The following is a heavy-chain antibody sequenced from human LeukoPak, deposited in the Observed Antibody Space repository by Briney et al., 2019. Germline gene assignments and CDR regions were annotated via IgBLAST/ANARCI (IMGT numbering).Heavy chain of an antibody. CDR1: GFTFSTYT. CDR2: ISTSGSYL. D-gene: IGHD3-22*01. CDR3: ARDGGAYDSTGYYVYFDY. V-gene: IGHV3-21*01. J-gene: IGHJ4*02. Sequence: GRSLRLSGAASGFTFSTYTMNWVRQAPGKGLEWVSSISTSGSYLYYADSVKGRFTISRDNAKNSLYLQMNSLRAEDTAVYYCARDGGAYDSTGYYVYFDYWGRGTLVTVSS.